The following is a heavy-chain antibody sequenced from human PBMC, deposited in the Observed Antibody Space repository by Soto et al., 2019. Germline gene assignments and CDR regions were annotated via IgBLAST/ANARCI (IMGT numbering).Heavy chain of an antibody. V-gene: IGHV3-33*01. CDR3: ARDAADSGYAFDI. CDR2: IWNDGSNE. J-gene: IGHJ3*02. D-gene: IGHD3-10*01. Sequence: QLVESGGGVVQPGRSLRLSCAASGFTFSRDAMHWVRQAPGKGLAWVAFIWNDGSNEYYADSVKGRAIISRDNSENTVYLQMNSLRGEDTAVYFCARDAADSGYAFDIWGQGTMVTVSS. CDR1: GFTFSRDA.